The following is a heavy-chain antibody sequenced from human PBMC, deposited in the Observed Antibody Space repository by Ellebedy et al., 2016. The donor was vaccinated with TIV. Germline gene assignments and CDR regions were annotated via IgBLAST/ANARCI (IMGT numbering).Heavy chain of an antibody. CDR2: IDFDGSST. V-gene: IGHV3-74*01. D-gene: IGHD6-13*01. Sequence: GESLKISCAASGFTFSSHWMHWVRQVAGKGLVWVSHIDFDGSSTTYADSVKDRFTISRDNAKNTVYLHMNTLRAEDAAVYYCASKSGAGGRSYGLDMWGQGTMVTVSS. CDR3: ASKSGAGGRSYGLDM. J-gene: IGHJ3*02. CDR1: GFTFSSHW.